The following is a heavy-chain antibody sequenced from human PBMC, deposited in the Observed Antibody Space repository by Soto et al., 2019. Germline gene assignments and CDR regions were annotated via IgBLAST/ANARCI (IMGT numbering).Heavy chain of an antibody. CDR1: GYTFTANY. CDR3: ARGVGSSWFDP. CDR2: INPKNGGT. J-gene: IGHJ5*02. Sequence: QVQLVQPATDVKKPGASVKVSCRAAGYTFTANYFHWVRQAPGQGLEWMGWINPKNGGTTVAQKFQDWVTLTRDTSINTAYMELSRLTSEDTAIYYCARGVGSSWFDPWGQGTLVTVSS. V-gene: IGHV1-2*04. D-gene: IGHD6-13*01.